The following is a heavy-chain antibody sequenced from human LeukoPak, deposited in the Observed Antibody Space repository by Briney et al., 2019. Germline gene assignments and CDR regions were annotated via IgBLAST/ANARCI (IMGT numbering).Heavy chain of an antibody. J-gene: IGHJ4*02. V-gene: IGHV3-48*03. Sequence: GGSLRLSCAASGFTFSSYEMNWVRQAPGKGLEWVSYISSSGSTIYYADSVKGRFTISRDNAKNSLYLQMNSLRAEDTAVYYCASLPYNWNYPLDYWGQGTLVTVSS. CDR1: GFTFSSYE. D-gene: IGHD1-7*01. CDR3: ASLPYNWNYPLDY. CDR2: ISSSGSTI.